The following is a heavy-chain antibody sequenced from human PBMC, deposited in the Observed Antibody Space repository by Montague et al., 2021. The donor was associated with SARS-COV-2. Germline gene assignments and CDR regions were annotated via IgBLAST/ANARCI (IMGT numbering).Heavy chain of an antibody. D-gene: IGHD3-10*01. CDR3: ARVTTKRTRYGSGSYRGFDAFDI. Sequence: SETLSLTCTVSGGSINTYYWCWIRQPPGKGLERIGYIYYSGSTNYNYTLKSRVTITVDTSKNQFSLKLSSVTAADTAVYYCARVTTKRTRYGSGSYRGFDAFDIWGQGTMVTVPS. V-gene: IGHV4-59*08. J-gene: IGHJ3*02. CDR2: IYYSGST. CDR1: GGSINTYY.